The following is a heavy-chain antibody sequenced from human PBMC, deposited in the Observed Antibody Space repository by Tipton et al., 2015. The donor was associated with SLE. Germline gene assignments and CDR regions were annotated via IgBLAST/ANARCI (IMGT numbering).Heavy chain of an antibody. CDR1: GFTFGDYH. Sequence: SLRLSCIVSGFTFGDYHLSWVRQTPGKGLEWVGLIRSKPYGGTTEYAASVKGRFTISRDDSKSIAYLQMSSLKTEDTAVYYCTRAYNWNEGSYWGQGTLVTVSS. J-gene: IGHJ4*02. CDR3: TRAYNWNEGSY. CDR2: IRSKPYGGTT. V-gene: IGHV3-49*04. D-gene: IGHD1-20*01.